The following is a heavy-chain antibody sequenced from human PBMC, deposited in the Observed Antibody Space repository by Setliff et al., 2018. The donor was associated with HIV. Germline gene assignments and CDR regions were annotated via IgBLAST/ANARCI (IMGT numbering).Heavy chain of an antibody. CDR3: ARDPFLAQGFWSGYYSDY. V-gene: IGHV3-30*03. CDR1: GFTFSNAW. J-gene: IGHJ4*02. CDR2: ISYDGSYE. D-gene: IGHD3-3*01. Sequence: GGSLRLSCAASGFTFSNAWMSWVRQAPGKGLEWVAFISYDGSYEYYADSVKGRFTISRDNSKNTLYLQMNSLRAEDTAVYYCARDPFLAQGFWSGYYSDYWGQGTLVTVSS.